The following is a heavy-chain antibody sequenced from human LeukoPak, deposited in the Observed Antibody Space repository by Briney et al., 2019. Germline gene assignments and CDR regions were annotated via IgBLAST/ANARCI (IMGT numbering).Heavy chain of an antibody. CDR1: GFIFSNYG. CDR3: AKAGRVAARRGLDS. CDR2: ISGVGGST. J-gene: IGHJ4*02. V-gene: IGHV3-23*01. Sequence: PGWSLRLSCESSGFIFSNYGMSWVRQTPSKRLESVSDISGVGGSTYYADSVKGRFTISRDNSKNTLYLQMNSLRAEDTAIYFCAKAGRVAARRGLDSCGQGTLVTVSS. D-gene: IGHD6-6*01.